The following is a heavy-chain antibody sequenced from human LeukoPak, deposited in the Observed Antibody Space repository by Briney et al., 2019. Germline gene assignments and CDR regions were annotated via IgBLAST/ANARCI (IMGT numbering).Heavy chain of an antibody. D-gene: IGHD5-12*01. CDR1: GGSVGSGSYY. CDR2: IYYSGST. J-gene: IGHJ4*02. V-gene: IGHV4-61*01. Sequence: PSETLSPTCTVSGGSVGSGSYYWSWIRQPPGKGLEWIGYIYYSGSTNYNPSLKSRVTISVDTSKNQFSLKLSSVTAADTAVYYCARDSYYSGYDVWGQGTLVTVSS. CDR3: ARDSYYSGYDV.